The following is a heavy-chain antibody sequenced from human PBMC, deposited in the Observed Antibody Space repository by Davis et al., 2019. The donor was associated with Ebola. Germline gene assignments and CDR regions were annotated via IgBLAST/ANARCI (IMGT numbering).Heavy chain of an antibody. CDR1: GYTFTSYY. CDR3: ARGGGGFLEWLSWFDT. CDR2: INPSGVST. Sequence: ASVKVSCKASGYTFTSYYMHWVRQAPGQGLEWMGIINPSGVSTSYAQKFQGRVTMTRYTSTSTVYMELSSLRSEDTAVYYCARGGGGFLEWLSWFDTWGQGTLVTVSS. V-gene: IGHV1-46*01. J-gene: IGHJ5*02. D-gene: IGHD3-3*01.